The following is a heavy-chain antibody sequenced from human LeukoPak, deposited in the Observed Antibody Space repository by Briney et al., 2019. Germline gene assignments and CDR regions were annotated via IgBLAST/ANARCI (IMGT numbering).Heavy chain of an antibody. CDR1: GYTFTGYY. D-gene: IGHD6-19*01. CDR2: INPSGGST. V-gene: IGHV1-46*01. J-gene: IGHJ4*02. Sequence: ASVKVSCKASGYTFTGYYMHWVRQAPGQGLEWMGIINPSGGSTSYAQKFQGRVTMTRDMSTSTVYMELSSLRSEDTAVYYCARDRLNEYSSGWYPGEPRNYYFDYWGQGTLVTVSS. CDR3: ARDRLNEYSSGWYPGEPRNYYFDY.